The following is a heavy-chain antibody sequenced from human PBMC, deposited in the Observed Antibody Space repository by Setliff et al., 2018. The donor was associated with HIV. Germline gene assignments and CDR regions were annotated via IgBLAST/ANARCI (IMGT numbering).Heavy chain of an antibody. CDR3: ARRGWNGYKAFDY. Sequence: GSLRLSCAASGFTFSDHYMDWVRQAPGKGLEWIGEINHSGSTNYNPSLKSRVTISVDTSKNQFSLKLSSVTAADTAVYYCARRGWNGYKAFDYWGQGPLVTVSS. CDR2: INHSGST. D-gene: IGHD5-12*01. CDR1: GFTFSDHY. V-gene: IGHV4-34*01. J-gene: IGHJ4*02.